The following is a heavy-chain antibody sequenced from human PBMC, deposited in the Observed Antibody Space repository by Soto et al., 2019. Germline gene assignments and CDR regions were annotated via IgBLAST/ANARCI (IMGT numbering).Heavy chain of an antibody. V-gene: IGHV1-69*04. CDR3: ARDPTVGSGRSDSDLGP. Sequence: QVQLVQSGAEVKKPGSSVKVSCKASGGSFNSYAICWVRQAPGHGLEWMGRIIPILDITDYAQNFQGRVTTTADKSTNPGYMALGSLTSEDTAEYYCARDPTVGSGRSDSDLGPWGQGTLVTVS. D-gene: IGHD3-10*01. CDR2: IIPILDIT. CDR1: GGSFNSYA. J-gene: IGHJ5*02.